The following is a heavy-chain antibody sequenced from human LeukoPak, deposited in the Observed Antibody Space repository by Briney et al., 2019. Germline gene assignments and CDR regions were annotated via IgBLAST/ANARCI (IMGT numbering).Heavy chain of an antibody. CDR3: ARGASGTLYDAFDI. Sequence: PSETLSLTCTVSGGSISTYYWSWIRQPPGERLEWIGSIYYSGTTNSNPSLKSRATILVDTSKNHLSLKVSSVTAADTAVYYCARGASGTLYDAFDIWGQGTMVTVSS. CDR2: IYYSGTT. J-gene: IGHJ3*02. D-gene: IGHD1-26*01. V-gene: IGHV4-59*01. CDR1: GGSISTYY.